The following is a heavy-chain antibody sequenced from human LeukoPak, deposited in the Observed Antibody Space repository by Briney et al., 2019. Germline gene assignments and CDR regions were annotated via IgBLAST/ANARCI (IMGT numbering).Heavy chain of an antibody. CDR1: GGSISSYY. J-gene: IGHJ5*02. Sequence: PSETLSLTCTVSGGSISSYYWSWIRQPPGKGLEWIGYIYYSGGTNYNPSLKSRVTISVDTSKNQFSLKLSSVTAADTAVYYCARALTMTHVGVWFDPWGQGTLVTVSS. D-gene: IGHD2-8*01. V-gene: IGHV4-59*01. CDR2: IYYSGGT. CDR3: ARALTMTHVGVWFDP.